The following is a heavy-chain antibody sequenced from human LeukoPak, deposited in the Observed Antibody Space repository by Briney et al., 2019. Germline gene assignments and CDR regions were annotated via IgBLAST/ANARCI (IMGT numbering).Heavy chain of an antibody. J-gene: IGHJ4*02. CDR1: GFTDSSNY. CDR3: ARGITAMVTDY. CDR2: IYSGGST. D-gene: IGHD5-18*01. Sequence: PGGSLRLSCAASGFTDSSNYMSWVRQAPGKGLEWVSVIYSGGSTYYADSVKGRFTISRHNSKNTLYLQMNSLRAEDTAVYYCARGITAMVTDYWGQGTLVTVSS. V-gene: IGHV3-53*04.